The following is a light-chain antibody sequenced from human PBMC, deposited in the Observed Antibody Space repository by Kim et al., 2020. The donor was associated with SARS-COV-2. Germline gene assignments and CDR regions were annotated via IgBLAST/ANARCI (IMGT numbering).Light chain of an antibody. CDR3: QQYYSFPT. V-gene: IGKV4-1*01. Sequence: RATINCKSSQYILYSSDNKNYLAWYQQKAGPSPKVLIYWASTRESGVPDRFRGSGSGTDFTLTISSLQAEDVAIYHWQQYYSFPTFGQGTKVDIK. CDR2: WAS. CDR1: QYILYSSDNKNY. J-gene: IGKJ1*01.